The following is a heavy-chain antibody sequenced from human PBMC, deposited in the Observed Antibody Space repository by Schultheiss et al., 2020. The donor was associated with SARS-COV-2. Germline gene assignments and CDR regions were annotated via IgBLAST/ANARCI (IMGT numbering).Heavy chain of an antibody. CDR3: ATDTGIVGAADAFDI. D-gene: IGHD1-26*01. J-gene: IGHJ3*02. V-gene: IGHV4-31*03. Sequence: SQTLSLTCTVSGGSISSGDYYWSWIRQPPGKGLEWIGYIYHSGSTYYNPSLKSRVTISVDTSKNQFSLKLNSVTPADTAVYYCATDTGIVGAADAFDIWGQGTMVTVSS. CDR1: GGSISSGDYY. CDR2: IYHSGST.